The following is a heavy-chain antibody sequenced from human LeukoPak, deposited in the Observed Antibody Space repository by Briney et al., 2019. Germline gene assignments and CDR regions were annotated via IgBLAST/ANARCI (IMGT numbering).Heavy chain of an antibody. CDR3: AGSGYEYYDFWSGSLLDYYYYYGMDV. D-gene: IGHD3-3*01. CDR1: GYTFTIYD. V-gene: IGHV1-8*01. Sequence: ASVKVSCKASGYTFTIYDINWVRQATGQGLEWMGWMNPNSGNTGYSQKFQGRVTMTRNTSISTAYMELSSLRSEDTAVYYCAGSGYEYYDFWSGSLLDYYYYYGMDVWGQGTTVTVSS. CDR2: MNPNSGNT. J-gene: IGHJ6*02.